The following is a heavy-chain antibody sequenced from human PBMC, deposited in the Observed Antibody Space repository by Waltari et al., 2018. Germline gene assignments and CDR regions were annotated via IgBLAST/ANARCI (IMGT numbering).Heavy chain of an antibody. CDR1: GFTFSSYA. V-gene: IGHV3-30-3*01. CDR3: ARDLYGDRYFDY. Sequence: SCAASGFTFSSYAMHWVRQAPGKGLEWVAVISYDGSNKYYADSVKGRFTISRDNSKNTLYLQMNSLRAEDTAVYYCARDLYGDRYFDYWGQGTLVTVSS. CDR2: ISYDGSNK. J-gene: IGHJ4*02. D-gene: IGHD4-17*01.